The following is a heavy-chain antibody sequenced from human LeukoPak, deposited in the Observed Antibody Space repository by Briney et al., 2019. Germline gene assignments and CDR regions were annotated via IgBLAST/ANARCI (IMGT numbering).Heavy chain of an antibody. CDR2: IYSGGST. Sequence: GRSLRLSCAASGFTVSSNYMSWVCQAPGKRLEWVSVIYSGGSTYYADSVKGRFTISRDNSKNTLYLQMNSLRAEDTAVYYCASLNYDILTGYPYYFDYWGQGTLVTVSS. D-gene: IGHD3-9*01. V-gene: IGHV3-53*01. CDR3: ASLNYDILTGYPYYFDY. J-gene: IGHJ4*02. CDR1: GFTVSSNY.